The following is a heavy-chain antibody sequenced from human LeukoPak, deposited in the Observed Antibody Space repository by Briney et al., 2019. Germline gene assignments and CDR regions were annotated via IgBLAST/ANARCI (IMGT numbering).Heavy chain of an antibody. CDR1: GGSISSSGYY. CDR2: IYYSGST. J-gene: IGHJ5*02. CDR3: ARKTNYYGSGSYSYWFDP. Sequence: SETLSPTCTVSGGSISSSGYYWGWIRQPPGKGLEWIGSIYYSGSTYYNPSLKSRVTISVDTSKNQFSLKLSSVTAADTAVYYCARKTNYYGSGSYSYWFDPWGQGTLVTVSS. D-gene: IGHD3-10*01. V-gene: IGHV4-39*07.